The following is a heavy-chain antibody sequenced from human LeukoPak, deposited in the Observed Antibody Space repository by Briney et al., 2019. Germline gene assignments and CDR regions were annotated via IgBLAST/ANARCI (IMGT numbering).Heavy chain of an antibody. CDR3: ARAGYCSGGSCYLGVY. D-gene: IGHD2-15*01. CDR2: INPNSGGT. V-gene: IGHV1-2*02. CDR1: GYTFTGYY. J-gene: IGHJ4*02. Sequence: GASVKVSCKASGYTFTGYYMHWVRQAPGQGLGWMGWINPNSGGTNYAQKFQGRVTMTRDTSISTAYMELSRLRSDDTAVYYCARAGYCSGGSCYLGVYWGQGTLVTVSS.